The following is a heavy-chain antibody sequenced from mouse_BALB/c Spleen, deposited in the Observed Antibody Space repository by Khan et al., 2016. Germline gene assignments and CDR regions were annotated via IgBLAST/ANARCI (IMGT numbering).Heavy chain of an antibody. CDR1: GYSITSDYA. J-gene: IGHJ3*01. V-gene: IGHV3-2*02. Sequence: QLEESGPGLVKPSQSLSLTCTVTGYSITSDYAWNWIRQFPGNKLEWMGYISYSGSTSYNPSLKSRISITRDTSKNQFFLQLNSVTTEDTATYYCARGYSPWFAYWGQGTLVTVSA. CDR2: ISYSGST. D-gene: IGHD2-3*01. CDR3: ARGYSPWFAY.